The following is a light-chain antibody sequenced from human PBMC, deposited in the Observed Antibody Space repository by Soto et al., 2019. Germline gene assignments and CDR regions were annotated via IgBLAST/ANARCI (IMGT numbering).Light chain of an antibody. J-gene: IGLJ2*01. Sequence: PVLTQSPSASASLGASVKLTCTLSSGHSSYAIAWHQQQPEKGPRYLMKLSTDGSHSKGDGIPDRFSGSSSGAERYLTISSLQSEDEADYYCQTWGTGIQVFGGGTKLTVL. V-gene: IGLV4-69*01. CDR3: QTWGTGIQV. CDR1: SGHSSYA. CDR2: LSTDGSH.